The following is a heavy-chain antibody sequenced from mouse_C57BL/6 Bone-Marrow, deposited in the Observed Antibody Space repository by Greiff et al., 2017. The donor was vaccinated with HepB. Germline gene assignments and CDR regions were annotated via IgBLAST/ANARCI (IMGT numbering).Heavy chain of an antibody. CDR3: ARGGYYYGFAY. Sequence: VQLQQSGPGLVQPSQSLSITCTVSGFSLTSYGVHWVRQSPGKGLEWLGVLWSGGSTDYNAAFISRLSISKDNSKSQVFFKMNSLQADDTAIYYCARGGYYYGFAYWGQGTLVTVSA. D-gene: IGHD1-1*01. V-gene: IGHV2-2*01. CDR2: LWSGGST. CDR1: GFSLTSYG. J-gene: IGHJ3*01.